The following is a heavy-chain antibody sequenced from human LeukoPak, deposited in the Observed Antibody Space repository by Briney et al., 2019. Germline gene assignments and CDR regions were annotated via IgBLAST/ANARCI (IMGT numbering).Heavy chain of an antibody. CDR3: ARDIKGFTMFRGAIDWYFDL. J-gene: IGHJ2*01. Sequence: ASVKVSCKVSGYTFTSYGISWVRQAPGQGLEWMGWVNPYNGNTNYAQKFQGRVTMTTDTSTTTGYMELRSLRSDDTAVYYCARDIKGFTMFRGAIDWYFDLWGRGTLVTVSS. D-gene: IGHD3-10*01. V-gene: IGHV1-18*01. CDR1: GYTFTSYG. CDR2: VNPYNGNT.